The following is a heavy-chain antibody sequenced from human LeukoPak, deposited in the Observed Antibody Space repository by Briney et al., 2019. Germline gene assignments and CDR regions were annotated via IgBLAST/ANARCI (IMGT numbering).Heavy chain of an antibody. D-gene: IGHD2-21*02. CDR3: AKGLLTAGSHNCMDV. Sequence: GGSLRLSCAASGFTLSSYAMSWVREAPGRGLEWVSTIDTRGTGTFYADSVKGRFTISRDNSKNTLFVQMSGLRGEDTAVYYCAKGLLTAGSHNCMDVWGKGTTVTVSS. V-gene: IGHV3-23*05. J-gene: IGHJ6*03. CDR2: IDTRGTGT. CDR1: GFTLSSYA.